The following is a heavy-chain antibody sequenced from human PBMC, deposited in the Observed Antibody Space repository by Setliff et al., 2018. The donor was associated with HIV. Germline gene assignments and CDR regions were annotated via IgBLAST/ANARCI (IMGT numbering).Heavy chain of an antibody. J-gene: IGHJ6*02. CDR1: GFTFSSYW. CDR3: TRKLAPGHGMDV. Sequence: GGSLRLSCAASGFTFSSYWMHWVRQAPGKGLEWVANINQDGSEKNYVDSVKGRFTISRDNAKNSLYLQMDSLRVEDTTVYYCTRKLAPGHGMDVWGQGTTVTVSS. CDR2: INQDGSEK. D-gene: IGHD3-3*02. V-gene: IGHV3-7*01.